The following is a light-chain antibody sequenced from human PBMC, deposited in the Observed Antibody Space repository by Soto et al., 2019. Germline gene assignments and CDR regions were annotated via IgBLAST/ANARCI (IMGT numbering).Light chain of an antibody. Sequence: EIVLTQSPATLSLSPGERPTLSRRASQSVSSYLAWYQQPPGQAPRLLIYDASNRATGIPARCSGGGSGTDSTLTISSLDPEYFAVYYCQQRSNWITFGQGTRLEIK. CDR2: DAS. CDR3: QQRSNWIT. CDR1: QSVSSY. J-gene: IGKJ5*01. V-gene: IGKV3-11*01.